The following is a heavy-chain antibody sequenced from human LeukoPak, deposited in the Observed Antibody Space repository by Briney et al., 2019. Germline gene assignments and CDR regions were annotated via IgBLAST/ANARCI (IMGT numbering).Heavy chain of an antibody. CDR3: AREKFGKDYGAPSYSYGMDV. CDR1: GGSISSGDYY. CDR2: IYYSGST. Sequence: NSSETLSLTCTVSGGSISSGDYYWSWIRQPPGKGLEWIGYIYYSGSTYYNPSLKSRVTISVDTSKNQFSLKLSSVTAADTAVYYCAREKFGKDYGAPSYSYGMDVWGKGTTAPVPS. V-gene: IGHV4-30-4*01. J-gene: IGHJ6*04. D-gene: IGHD4-17*01.